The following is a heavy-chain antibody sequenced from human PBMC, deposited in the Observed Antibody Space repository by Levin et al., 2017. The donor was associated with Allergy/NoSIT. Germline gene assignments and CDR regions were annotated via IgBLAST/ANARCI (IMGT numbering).Heavy chain of an antibody. CDR2: ISYDGSNK. Sequence: PGGSLRLSCAASGFTFSSYAMHWVRQAPGKGLEWVAVISYDGSNKYYADSVKGRFTISRDNSKNTLYLQMNSLRAEDTAVYYCARDDLSSSSPDWYYGMDVWGQGTTVTVSS. CDR3: ARDDLSSSSPDWYYGMDV. CDR1: GFTFSSYA. V-gene: IGHV3-30*04. D-gene: IGHD6-6*01. J-gene: IGHJ6*02.